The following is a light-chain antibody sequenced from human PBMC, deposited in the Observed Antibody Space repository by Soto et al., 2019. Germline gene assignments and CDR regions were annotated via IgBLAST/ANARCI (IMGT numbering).Light chain of an antibody. J-gene: IGLJ2*01. CDR2: ANS. CDR3: QSYDNNVRV. Sequence: QSVLTRPPSVSGAPGQTVTISCTGSSSNIGAGYDVHWYQQLPGTAPKLLIYANSNRPSGVPDRFSGSKSGTSASLAITGLQAEDEADYYCQSYDNNVRVFGGGTKLTVL. V-gene: IGLV1-40*01. CDR1: SSNIGAGYD.